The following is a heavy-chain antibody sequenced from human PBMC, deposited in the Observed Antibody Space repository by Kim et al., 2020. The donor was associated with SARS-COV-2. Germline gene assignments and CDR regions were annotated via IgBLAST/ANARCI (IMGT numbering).Heavy chain of an antibody. J-gene: IGHJ6*02. Sequence: GGSLRLSCAASGFTFSSYSMNWVRQAPGKGLEWVSSISNSSSNIYYADSVKGRFTISRDNAKNTLYLQMNSLRAEDTAVYYCARGALAAAGSTTTYYYYGMEVGGQGTTVTVP. D-gene: IGHD6-13*01. CDR3: ARGALAAAGSTTTYYYYGMEV. CDR1: GFTFSSYS. CDR2: ISNSSSNI. V-gene: IGHV3-21*01.